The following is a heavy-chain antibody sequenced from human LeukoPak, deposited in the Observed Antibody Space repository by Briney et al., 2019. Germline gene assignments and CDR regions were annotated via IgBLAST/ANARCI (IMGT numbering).Heavy chain of an antibody. V-gene: IGHV5-51*01. D-gene: IGHD3-10*01. J-gene: IGHJ4*02. CDR2: IYPADSDT. CDR3: ARLMGYYGSGSYYNSPFDY. CDR1: GYSFTSYW. Sequence: GESLKISCKGSGYSFTSYWIGWVRQMPGKGLEWMGIIYPADSDTTYSPSFQGQVTISADKSINTAYLRWNSLKPSDTAMYYCARLMGYYGSGSYYNSPFDYWGQGTLVTVSS.